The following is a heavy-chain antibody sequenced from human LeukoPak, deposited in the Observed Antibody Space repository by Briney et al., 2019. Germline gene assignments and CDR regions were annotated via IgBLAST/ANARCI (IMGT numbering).Heavy chain of an antibody. Sequence: SETLSLTCTVSGGSISSYYWSWIRQPPGKGLEWIGEINHSGSTNYNPSLKSRVTISVDTSKNQFSLKLSSVTAADTAVYYCARRAQDYYDSSGYYRGIDYWGQGALVTVSS. V-gene: IGHV4-34*01. D-gene: IGHD3-22*01. J-gene: IGHJ4*02. CDR3: ARRAQDYYDSSGYYRGIDY. CDR1: GGSISSYY. CDR2: INHSGST.